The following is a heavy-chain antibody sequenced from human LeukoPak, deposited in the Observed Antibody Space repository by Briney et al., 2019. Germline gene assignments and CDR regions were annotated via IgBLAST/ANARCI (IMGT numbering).Heavy chain of an antibody. CDR3: ARSDWFAP. J-gene: IGHJ5*02. CDR2: ISGSGGGT. CDR1: GFTFSNYA. V-gene: IGHV3-23*01. Sequence: PGGSLRLSCAASGFTFSNYAMSWVRQAPGEGLEWVSTISGSGGGTYYADSVKGRFTISRDSSKNTLYLQMNSLRAEDTAIYYCARSDWFAPWGQGTLVTVSS.